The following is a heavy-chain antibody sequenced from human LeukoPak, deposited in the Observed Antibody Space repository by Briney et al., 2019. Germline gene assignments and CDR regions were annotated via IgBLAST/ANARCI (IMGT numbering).Heavy chain of an antibody. D-gene: IGHD3-10*01. CDR2: IDGDGANT. CDR1: GFTFSLYA. J-gene: IGHJ4*02. V-gene: IGHV3-23*01. CDR3: ARGVRGVIKGYFDY. Sequence: GGSLRLSCAASGFTFSLYAMTWVRQTPEKGLEWVLTIDGDGANTYYADSVKGRFTISRDNAKNSLYLQMNSLRAEDTAVYYCARGVRGVIKGYFDYWGQGTLVTVSS.